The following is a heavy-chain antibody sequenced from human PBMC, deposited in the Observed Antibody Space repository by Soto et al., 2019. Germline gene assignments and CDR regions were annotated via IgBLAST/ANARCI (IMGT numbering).Heavy chain of an antibody. CDR1: GFTFSNAW. CDR3: TTDTNDPYGYYYYGMDV. Sequence: PGGSLRLSCAASGFTFSNAWMNWVRQAPGKGLEWVGRIKSKTDGGTTDYAAPVKGRFTISRDDSKNTLYLQMNSLKTEDTAVYDCTTDTNDPYGYYYYGMDVWGQGTTVTVSS. J-gene: IGHJ6*02. CDR2: IKSKTDGGTT. V-gene: IGHV3-15*07. D-gene: IGHD4-17*01.